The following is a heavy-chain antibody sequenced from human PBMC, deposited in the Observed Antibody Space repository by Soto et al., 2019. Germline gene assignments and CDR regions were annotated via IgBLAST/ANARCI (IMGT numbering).Heavy chain of an antibody. V-gene: IGHV4-4*07. CDR2: IYTSGST. CDR3: ARDHGGVVPAAISQRGVWFDP. CDR1: GGSISSYY. J-gene: IGHJ5*02. D-gene: IGHD2-2*02. Sequence: PSETLSLTCTVSGGSISSYYWSWIRQPAGKGLEWIGRIYTSGSTNYNPSLKSRVTMSVDTSKNQFSLKLGSVTAADTAVYYCARDHGGVVPAAISQRGVWFDPWGQGTLVTVSS.